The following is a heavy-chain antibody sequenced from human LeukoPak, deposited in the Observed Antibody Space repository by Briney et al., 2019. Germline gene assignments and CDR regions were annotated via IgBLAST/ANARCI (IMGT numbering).Heavy chain of an antibody. V-gene: IGHV3-48*01. CDR3: ARRAGGYSHPHDY. J-gene: IGHJ4*02. D-gene: IGHD4-23*01. Sequence: GGSLRLSCAASGFTFSSYSMNWVRQAPGKGLEWVSYISSSSSTIYYADSVKGRFTISRDNAKNSLYLQMNSLRAEDTAVYYCARRAGGYSHPHDYWGQGTLVTVSS. CDR1: GFTFSSYS. CDR2: ISSSSSTI.